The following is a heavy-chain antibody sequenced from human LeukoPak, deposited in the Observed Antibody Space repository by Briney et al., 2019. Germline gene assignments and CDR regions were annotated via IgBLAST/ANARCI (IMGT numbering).Heavy chain of an antibody. J-gene: IGHJ3*02. V-gene: IGHV1-18*01. CDR3: ASAYYYGSGSYYIRSDAFDI. CDR1: GYTFSSYG. Sequence: GASVKVSCKASGYTFSSYGISWVRQAPGQGLEGMGWISAYNGNTNYAQKLQGRVTMTTDTSTSTAYMELRSLRSDDTAVYYCASAYYYGSGSYYIRSDAFDIWGQGTMVTVSS. D-gene: IGHD3-10*01. CDR2: ISAYNGNT.